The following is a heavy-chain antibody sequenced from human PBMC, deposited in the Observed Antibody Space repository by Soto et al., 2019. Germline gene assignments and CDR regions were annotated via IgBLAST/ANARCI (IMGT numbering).Heavy chain of an antibody. CDR3: AKETYYYYGMDV. J-gene: IGHJ6*02. CDR2: ISSSGSTI. Sequence: PGGSLRLSCAASGFTFSSYEMNWVRQAPGKGLEWVSYISSSGSTIYYADSVKGRFTISRDNAKNSLYLQMNSLRAEDTALYYCAKETYYYYGMDVWGQGTTVTVSS. CDR1: GFTFSSYE. V-gene: IGHV3-48*03.